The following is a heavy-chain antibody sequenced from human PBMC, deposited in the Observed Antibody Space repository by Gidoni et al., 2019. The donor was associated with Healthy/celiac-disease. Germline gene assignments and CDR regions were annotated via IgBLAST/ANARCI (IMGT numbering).Heavy chain of an antibody. Sequence: QVQLVESGGGVVQPGRSLRLACAASGFTFSSYGRHWVRQAPGKGLDWAAVISYDVSNKYYADSVKGRFTISRDNSKNTLYLQINSLRAEDTAVYYCAKDALDYYDSSGYYIWGMDVWGQGTTVTVSS. CDR2: ISYDVSNK. V-gene: IGHV3-30*18. D-gene: IGHD3-22*01. CDR1: GFTFSSYG. J-gene: IGHJ6*02. CDR3: AKDALDYYDSSGYYIWGMDV.